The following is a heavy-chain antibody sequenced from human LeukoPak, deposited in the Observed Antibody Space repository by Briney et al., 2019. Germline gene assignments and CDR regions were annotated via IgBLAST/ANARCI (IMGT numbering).Heavy chain of an antibody. CDR3: ARGSGSYHASDI. V-gene: IGHV4-4*07. D-gene: IGHD1-26*01. J-gene: IGHJ3*02. CDR2: IYVSGSGST. CDR1: GGSISSYY. Sequence: SETLSFTCTVSGGSISSYYWSRIRQPAGKGLELIGRIYVSGSGSTNYNPSLKSRVTMSVDTSKNQFSLKLSSVTAADTAVYYCARGSGSYHASDIWGQGTMVTVSS.